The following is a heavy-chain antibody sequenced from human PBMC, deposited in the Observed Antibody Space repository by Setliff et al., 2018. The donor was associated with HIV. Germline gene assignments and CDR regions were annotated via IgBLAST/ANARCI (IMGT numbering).Heavy chain of an antibody. CDR1: GGSISSGNYY. D-gene: IGHD3-10*01. Sequence: SETLSLTCTVSGGSISSGNYYWSWIRQHPGKGLEWIGYIYYSGSTYYNPSLKSRVTMSVDTSKNQFSLKLSSVTAADTAVYYCAREGARHYGSGRYHSWFDPWGQGTQVTAPQ. V-gene: IGHV4-31*03. CDR3: AREGARHYGSGRYHSWFDP. J-gene: IGHJ5*02. CDR2: IYYSGST.